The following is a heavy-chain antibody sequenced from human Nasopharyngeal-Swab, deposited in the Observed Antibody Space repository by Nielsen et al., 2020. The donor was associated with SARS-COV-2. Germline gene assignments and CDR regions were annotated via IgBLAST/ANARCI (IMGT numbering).Heavy chain of an antibody. J-gene: IGHJ4*02. V-gene: IGHV4-4*02. CDR1: GGSISSWNW. D-gene: IGHD2-15*01. CDR3: APLGYCGGSNCYSSSC. CDR2: IYESGST. Sequence: SETLSLTCTVSGGSISSWNWWTWVRQAPGTGLEWIGEIYESGSTNYNPSLKNRITMSIDKSKNQFSLNLRSVTAADTAVYYCAPLGYCGGSNCYSSSCWGQGTLVTVSS.